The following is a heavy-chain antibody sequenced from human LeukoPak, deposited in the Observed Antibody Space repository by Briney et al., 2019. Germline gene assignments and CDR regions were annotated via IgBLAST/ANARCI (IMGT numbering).Heavy chain of an antibody. CDR1: GGSFTGYH. D-gene: IGHD5-18*01. CDR2: INQSGST. J-gene: IGHJ4*02. CDR3: ASRGGYSLEY. V-gene: IGHV4-34*01. Sequence: SETLSLTCAVSGGSFTGYHWNWIRQPPGKGLEWIGEINQSGSTYYNPSLKSRVTISEDTSKKQFSLKLTSVTAADTAVYYCASRGGYSLEYWGQGSLVTVSS.